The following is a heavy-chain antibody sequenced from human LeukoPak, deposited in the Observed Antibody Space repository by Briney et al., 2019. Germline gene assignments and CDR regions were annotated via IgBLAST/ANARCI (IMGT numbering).Heavy chain of an antibody. V-gene: IGHV1-69*13. D-gene: IGHD4-23*01. Sequence: SVKVSCKASGGAFSSYPFTWVRQAPGQGLEWMGEITPIFGAANYAQTFQGRVTITADESTSTVFMELSSLRSDDTAFYYCARNSRVASTSGLNYWGQGTLVTVSS. J-gene: IGHJ4*02. CDR3: ARNSRVASTSGLNY. CDR2: ITPIFGAA. CDR1: GGAFSSYP.